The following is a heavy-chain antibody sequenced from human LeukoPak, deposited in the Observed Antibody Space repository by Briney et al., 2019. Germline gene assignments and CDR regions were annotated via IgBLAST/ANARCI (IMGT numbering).Heavy chain of an antibody. CDR2: IRYDGSNK. Sequence: GGSLRLSCAASGFTFSSYGMHWVRQAQGKGLEWVAFIRYDGSNKYYADSVKGRFTISRDNSKNTLYLQMNSLRAEDTAVYYCAKGFAYSSGWTEYYFDYWGQGTLVTVSS. CDR1: GFTFSSYG. CDR3: AKGFAYSSGWTEYYFDY. J-gene: IGHJ4*02. V-gene: IGHV3-30*02. D-gene: IGHD6-19*01.